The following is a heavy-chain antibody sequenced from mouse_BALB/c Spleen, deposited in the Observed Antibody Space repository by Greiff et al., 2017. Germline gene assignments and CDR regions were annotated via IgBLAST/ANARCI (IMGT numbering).Heavy chain of an antibody. V-gene: IGHV2-6-7*01. CDR3: ARDGGKNYWYFDV. J-gene: IGHJ1*01. CDR2: IWGDGST. Sequence: VKLMESGPGLVAPSQSLSITCTVSGFSLTGYGVNWVRQPPGKGLEWLGMIWGDGSTDYNSALKSRLSISKDNSKSQVFLKMNSLQTDDTARYYCARDGGKNYWYFDVWGAGTTVTVSS. CDR1: GFSLTGYG.